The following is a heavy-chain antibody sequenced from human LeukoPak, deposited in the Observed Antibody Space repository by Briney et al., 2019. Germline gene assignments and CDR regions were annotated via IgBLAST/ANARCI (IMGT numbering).Heavy chain of an antibody. CDR1: GGTFSSYA. CDR3: ARSYAFEVVYYYYYMDV. J-gene: IGHJ6*03. Sequence: SVKVSCKASGGTFSSYAISWVRQAPGQGLEWMGGIIPIFGTANYAQKFQGRVTITTDESTSTAYMELSSLRSEDTAVYYCARSYAFEVVYYYYYMDVWGKGTTVTVSS. V-gene: IGHV1-69*05. CDR2: IIPIFGTA. D-gene: IGHD3-3*01.